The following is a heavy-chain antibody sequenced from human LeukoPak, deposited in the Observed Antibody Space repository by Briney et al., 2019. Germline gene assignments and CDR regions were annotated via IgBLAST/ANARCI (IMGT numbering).Heavy chain of an antibody. CDR2: IIPILGIA. Sequence: SVKVSCKASGYTFTSYDINWVRQAPGQGLEWMGRIIPILGIANYAQKFQGRVTITADKSTSTAYMELSSLRSEDTAVYYCATLAVAGTARDYWGQGTLVTVSS. CDR3: ATLAVAGTARDY. V-gene: IGHV1-69*04. CDR1: GYTFTSYD. D-gene: IGHD6-19*01. J-gene: IGHJ4*02.